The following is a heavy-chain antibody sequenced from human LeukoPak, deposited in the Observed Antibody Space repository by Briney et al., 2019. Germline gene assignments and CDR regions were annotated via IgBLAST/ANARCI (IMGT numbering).Heavy chain of an antibody. V-gene: IGHV1-69*06. D-gene: IGHD2-21*02. CDR1: GGTFSSYA. J-gene: IGHJ4*02. CDR2: IIPIFGTA. Sequence: GASVKVSCKASGGTFSSYAISWVRQAPGQGLEWMGRIIPIFGTANYAQKFQGRVTITADKSTSTAYMELSSLRSGDTAVYYCASNYCGGDCYSGPFDYWGQGTLVTVSS. CDR3: ASNYCGGDCYSGPFDY.